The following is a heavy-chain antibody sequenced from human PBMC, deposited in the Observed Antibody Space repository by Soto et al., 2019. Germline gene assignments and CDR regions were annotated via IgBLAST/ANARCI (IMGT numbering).Heavy chain of an antibody. CDR1: GYTFTNNV. D-gene: IGHD1-7*01. CDR2: IHTAKGNT. J-gene: IGHJ5*02. Sequence: QVQLVQSATEVKKPGASVKISCKAPGYTFTNNVIHWLRQAPGQTLEWMGWIHTAKGNTKYSQKFEARVTLTRDTAASTAYMELNSLRSDDTAVYYCARDPIWTYTWNYARLNYLDPWGQGTLVTVSS. V-gene: IGHV1-3*04. CDR3: ARDPIWTYTWNYARLNYLDP.